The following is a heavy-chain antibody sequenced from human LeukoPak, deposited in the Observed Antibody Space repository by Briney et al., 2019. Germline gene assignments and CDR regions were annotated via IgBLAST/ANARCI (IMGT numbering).Heavy chain of an antibody. Sequence: SETLSLTCTVSDGSISSYYWSWIRQPPGKGLEWIGYIYYSGSTNYNPSLKSRVTISVDTSKNQSSLKLSSVTAADTAVYYCARRRPNPYYYDSSGFDAFDIWGQGTMVTVSS. CDR1: DGSISSYY. CDR3: ARRRPNPYYYDSSGFDAFDI. V-gene: IGHV4-59*08. J-gene: IGHJ3*02. D-gene: IGHD3-22*01. CDR2: IYYSGST.